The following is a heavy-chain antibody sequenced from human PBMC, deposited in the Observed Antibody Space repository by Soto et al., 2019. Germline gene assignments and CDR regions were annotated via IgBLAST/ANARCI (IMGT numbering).Heavy chain of an antibody. D-gene: IGHD1-1*01. Sequence: QVQLQESGPGLVKPAETLSLTCTVSGGSISSYYWSWIRQPPGKGLEWIGYIYYSGSTNYDPSLKRRVTISVDTSKNLFSLKLSSVSGADAAVYYCARSTVASVHYYGRDVWGQGTTVTVSS. J-gene: IGHJ6*02. V-gene: IGHV4-59*01. CDR1: GGSISSYY. CDR2: IYYSGST. CDR3: ARSTVASVHYYGRDV.